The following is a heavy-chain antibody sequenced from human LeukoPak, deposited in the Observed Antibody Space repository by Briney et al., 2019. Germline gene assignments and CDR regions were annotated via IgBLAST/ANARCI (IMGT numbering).Heavy chain of an antibody. CDR1: GFTFSNYA. Sequence: GGSLRLSCAASGFTFSNYAMNWVRQAPGKGLEWVSAISGSDGRTYYADSVKGRFTISRDNSKNTLYLQMNSLRAEDTAVYYCAKDYGDYPDYFDYWGQGTLVTVSS. CDR3: AKDYGDYPDYFDY. CDR2: ISGSDGRT. D-gene: IGHD4-17*01. J-gene: IGHJ4*02. V-gene: IGHV3-23*01.